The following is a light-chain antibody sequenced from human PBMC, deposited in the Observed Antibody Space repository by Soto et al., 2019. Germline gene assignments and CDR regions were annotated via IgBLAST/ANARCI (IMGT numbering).Light chain of an antibody. CDR2: GAS. J-gene: IGKJ3*01. CDR3: QQDNNMLFP. CDR1: QSVSSN. Sequence: EIVMTQSPAALSVSPGERTTLSCRASQSVSSNLAWYQQKPGQAPRLLIYGASTSATGIPARFSGSGSGTEFTLTISSLQSEDFVVYSGQQDNNMLFPFGGVPNLDIK. V-gene: IGKV3-15*01.